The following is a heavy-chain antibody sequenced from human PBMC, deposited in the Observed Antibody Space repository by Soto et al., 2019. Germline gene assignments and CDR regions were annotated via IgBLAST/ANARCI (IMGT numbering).Heavy chain of an antibody. CDR3: ARHRGVAGWFDP. CDR2: VYYNGNT. D-gene: IGHD6-19*01. CDR1: GGSINNYY. Sequence: ETLSLTCTVSGGSINNYYWSWIRQPPGKGLEWIGYVYYNGNTDYNPSLQSRVTISKDTSTNQSYLKLTSVTAADTAVYYCARHRGVAGWFDPWGQGTLVTVSS. V-gene: IGHV4-59*08. J-gene: IGHJ5*02.